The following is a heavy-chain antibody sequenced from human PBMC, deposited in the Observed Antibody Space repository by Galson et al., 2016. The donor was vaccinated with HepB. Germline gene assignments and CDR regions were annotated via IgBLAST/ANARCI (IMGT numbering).Heavy chain of an antibody. CDR1: GFTFSAYA. Sequence: SLRLSCAASGFTFSAYAMHWVRQAPGKGLEWLAVMSYDGNIKQYADSVKGRFTISRHNSKKTMYLQMNSLRGDDTAVYYCARDARPTASWHYFDYWGQGTLGTVSS. V-gene: IGHV3-30-3*01. D-gene: IGHD2-2*01. CDR2: MSYDGNIK. CDR3: ARDARPTASWHYFDY. J-gene: IGHJ4*02.